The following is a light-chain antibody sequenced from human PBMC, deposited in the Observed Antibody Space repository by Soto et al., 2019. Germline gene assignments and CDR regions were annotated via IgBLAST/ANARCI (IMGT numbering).Light chain of an antibody. CDR1: QGISSY. V-gene: IGKV1-8*01. J-gene: IGKJ3*01. CDR2: AAS. CDR3: QQYYGYPLFT. Sequence: AIRMTQSPSSFSASTGDRVTITCRASQGISSYLAWYQQKPGKAPKLLIYAASTLQSGVPSRFSGSRSGTDFTLTISCLQSEDFATYYCQQYYGYPLFTVGPGTKVDIK.